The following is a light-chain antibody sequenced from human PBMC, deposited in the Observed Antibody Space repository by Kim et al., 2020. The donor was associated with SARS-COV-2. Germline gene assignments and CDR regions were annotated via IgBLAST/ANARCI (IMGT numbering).Light chain of an antibody. CDR3: CSYAGTYTFV. Sequence: QSVLTQPRSVSGSPGQSVTISCTGSSSDVGGYNYVSWFQQYPGKAPKLMIYDVTKRPSGVPDRFSGSKSGNTASLTISGLQAEDEAEYYCCSYAGTYTFVVGGGTKVTVL. CDR2: DVT. CDR1: SSDVGGYNY. V-gene: IGLV2-11*01. J-gene: IGLJ2*01.